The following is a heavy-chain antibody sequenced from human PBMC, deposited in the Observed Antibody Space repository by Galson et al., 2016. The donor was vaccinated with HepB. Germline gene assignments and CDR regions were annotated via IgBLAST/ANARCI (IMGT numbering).Heavy chain of an antibody. CDR2: VNGDGPNI. Sequence: SLRLSCAVSGFTFSNYWMHWVRQAPGKGLMWISRVNGDGPNIAYADSVKGRFTISRDNAKDTIYLEMNGLRAEDTAVYYCARDSVFTLSKGVPFDHWGQGTPVTVSS. J-gene: IGHJ4*02. CDR3: ARDSVFTLSKGVPFDH. V-gene: IGHV3-74*01. D-gene: IGHD3-22*01. CDR1: GFTFSNYW.